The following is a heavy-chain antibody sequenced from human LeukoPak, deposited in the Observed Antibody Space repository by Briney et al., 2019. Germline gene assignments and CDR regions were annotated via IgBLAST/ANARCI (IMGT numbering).Heavy chain of an antibody. CDR2: ISSGGSTI. J-gene: IGHJ6*04. CDR3: AELGITMIGGV. D-gene: IGHD3-10*02. Sequence: GGSLRLSCAASGFTFSTYIMNWVRQAPGKGLEGVSYISSGGSTIYYAESVRGRVTISRNNAKNSLYLQMNGLRAEDTAVYYCAELGITMIGGVWGKGTTVTISS. CDR1: GFTFSTYI. V-gene: IGHV3-48*04.